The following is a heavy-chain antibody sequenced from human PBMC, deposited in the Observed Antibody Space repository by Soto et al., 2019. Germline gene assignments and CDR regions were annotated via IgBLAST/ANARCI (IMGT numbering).Heavy chain of an antibody. V-gene: IGHV3-30*18. CDR2: ISYDGSNK. J-gene: IGHJ6*02. CDR3: AKDRAGGYNYYYYGMDV. CDR1: GYTLSRNR. Sequence: GGSPRLSSASYGYTLSRNRIHWVRHAPGNGVEWVAVISYDGSNKYYADSVKGRFTISRDNSKNTLYLQMNSLRAEDTAVYYCAKDRAGGYNYYYYGMDVWGQGT. D-gene: IGHD5-18*01.